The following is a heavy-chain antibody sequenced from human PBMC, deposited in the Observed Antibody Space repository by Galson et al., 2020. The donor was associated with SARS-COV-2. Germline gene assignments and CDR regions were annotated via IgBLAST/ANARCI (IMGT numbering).Heavy chain of an antibody. CDR1: GYTFTSNG. CDR2: NT. D-gene: IGHD3-16*01. CDR3: ARFSYRWGYPSFDY. Sequence: ASVKVSCKASGYTFTSNGISWMRQAPGQGLEWMGWNTNYAQKFQGRVTMTTDTSTTTAYMELRGLRSDDTAVYYCARFSYRWGYPSFDYWGQGTLVTV. V-gene: IGHV1-18*01. J-gene: IGHJ4*02.